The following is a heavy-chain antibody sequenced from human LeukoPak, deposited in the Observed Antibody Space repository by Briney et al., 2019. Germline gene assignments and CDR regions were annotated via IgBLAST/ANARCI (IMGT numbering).Heavy chain of an antibody. CDR2: IYYSGST. CDR3: ASLSYSNAYGHFDY. CDR1: TGSISSSSYY. D-gene: IGHD6-13*01. Sequence: SETLSLTCTVSTGSISSSSYYWGWIRQPPGKGLEWIGSIYYSGSTYYNPSLKSRVTVSVDTSKNQFSLKLSSVTAADTAVYYCASLSYSNAYGHFDYWGQGTLVTVSS. J-gene: IGHJ4*02. V-gene: IGHV4-39*01.